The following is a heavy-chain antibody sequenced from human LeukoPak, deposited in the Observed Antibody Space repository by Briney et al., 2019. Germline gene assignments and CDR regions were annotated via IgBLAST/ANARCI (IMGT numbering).Heavy chain of an antibody. CDR2: IPYDGSNQ. CDR3: AKDSSTWAFDY. J-gene: IGHJ4*02. D-gene: IGHD6-13*01. CDR1: GFTFKNYG. Sequence: GGPLRLSCSASGFTFKNYGMHWVRHAPGKGLEWAAYIPYDGSNQYYADSVKGRFTISRDNSKNTVSLQMNSLRAEDTAVYSCAKDSSTWAFDYWGQGSQVSVFS. V-gene: IGHV3-30*02.